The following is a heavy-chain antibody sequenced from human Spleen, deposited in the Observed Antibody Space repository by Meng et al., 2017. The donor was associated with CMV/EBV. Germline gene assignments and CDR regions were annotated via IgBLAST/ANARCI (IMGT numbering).Heavy chain of an antibody. V-gene: IGHV4-31*02. CDR2: IYHSGSA. Sequence: SGASVDSGGYYWNWIRQHPGKGLEWIGHIYHSGSAYYNPSLKSRVTISLDASNNQFSLRLDSVTAADTAFYFCAREGGWLQTPYFDYWGQGALVTVSS. CDR3: AREGGWLQTPYFDY. CDR1: GASVDSGGYY. D-gene: IGHD5-24*01. J-gene: IGHJ4*01.